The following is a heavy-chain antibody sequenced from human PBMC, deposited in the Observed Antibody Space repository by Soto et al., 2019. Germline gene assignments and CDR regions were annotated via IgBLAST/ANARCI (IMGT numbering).Heavy chain of an antibody. Sequence: KPSETLSLTCTVSGGSIGSDDYYWSWIRQPPEKGLEWIGYIYYTGRTYYNPSLKSRVTISIDTSRNQFSLTLTSVSAADTAVYYCARDRSNSPDYFDFWGQGTLVTVSS. V-gene: IGHV4-30-4*01. CDR2: IYYTGRT. CDR3: ARDRSNSPDYFDF. J-gene: IGHJ4*02. CDR1: GGSIGSDDYY. D-gene: IGHD6-6*01.